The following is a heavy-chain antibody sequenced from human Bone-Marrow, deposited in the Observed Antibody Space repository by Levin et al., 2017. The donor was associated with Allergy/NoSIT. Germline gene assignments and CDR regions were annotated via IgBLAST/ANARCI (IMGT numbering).Heavy chain of an antibody. D-gene: IGHD3-16*01. CDR1: GLTFINYS. CDR2: ISRSGTYI. Sequence: GESLKISCAASGLTFINYSLDWVRQTPGKGLEWVSSISRSGTYIYYSDSVKGRFTISRDNANNSLYLQMNGLRAEDTGVYFCVTERLGEGKEFDFWGRGPRVIVSS. V-gene: IGHV3-21*01. CDR3: VTERLGEGKEFDF. J-gene: IGHJ4*02.